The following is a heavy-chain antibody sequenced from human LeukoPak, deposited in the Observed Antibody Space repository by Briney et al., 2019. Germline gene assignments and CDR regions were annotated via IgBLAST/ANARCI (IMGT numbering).Heavy chain of an antibody. V-gene: IGHV1-69*13. CDR1: GGTFESYA. J-gene: IGHJ4*02. Sequence: SVKVSCKASGGTFESYAISWVRQAPGQGLEWMGGIIPIFGSANYAQNFQGRVTITADESTSTAYMELSSLRSEDTAVYYCAKTQSYSYAYDFWGQGTLVTVSS. CDR2: IIPIFGSA. D-gene: IGHD5-18*01. CDR3: AKTQSYSYAYDF.